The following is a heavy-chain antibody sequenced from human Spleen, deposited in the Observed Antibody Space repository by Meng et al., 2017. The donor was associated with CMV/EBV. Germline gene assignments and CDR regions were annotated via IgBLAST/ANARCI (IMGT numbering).Heavy chain of an antibody. D-gene: IGHD3-10*01. V-gene: IGHV6-1*01. J-gene: IGHJ3*02. CDR3: ARIWAAAFDI. Sequence: SQTLSLTCAISGDSVSTDSAAWTWIRQSPSRGLEWLGRTYYRSKWHNDYAVSVKSRISINPDTSRNQFSLQLNSVTPEDTAVYYCARIWAAAFDIWVQGTMVTVSS. CDR2: TYYRSKWHN. CDR1: GDSVSTDSAA.